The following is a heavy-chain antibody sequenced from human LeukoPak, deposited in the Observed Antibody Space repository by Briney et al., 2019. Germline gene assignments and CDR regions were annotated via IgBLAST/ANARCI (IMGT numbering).Heavy chain of an antibody. CDR3: ARDRNDKWELVRDAFDI. CDR2: IWYDGSNK. D-gene: IGHD1-26*01. J-gene: IGHJ3*02. V-gene: IGHV3-33*08. Sequence: PGGSLRLSCAASGFTFSSYGMHWVRQAPGKGLEWVAVIWYDGSNKYYADSVKGRFTISRDNSKNTLYLQMNSLRAEDTAVYYCARDRNDKWELVRDAFDIWGQGTMVTVSS. CDR1: GFTFSSYG.